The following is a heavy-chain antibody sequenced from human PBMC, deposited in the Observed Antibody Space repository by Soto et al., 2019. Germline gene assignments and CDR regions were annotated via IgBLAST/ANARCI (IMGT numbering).Heavy chain of an antibody. CDR1: GCSISSGDYY. Sequence: QVQLQESGPGLVKPSQTLSLTCTVSGCSISSGDYYWSWIRQHPGKALEWIGHIYYSGTTYYNPYCKSRVTTSVDTSKNQFCLRLTSTDTAVYYCARVYRAYDSRGYNYPRFDYRGQGTLVTVSS. D-gene: IGHD3-22*01. CDR3: ARVYRAYDSRGYNYPRFDY. V-gene: IGHV4-31*03. J-gene: IGHJ4*02. CDR2: IYYSGTT.